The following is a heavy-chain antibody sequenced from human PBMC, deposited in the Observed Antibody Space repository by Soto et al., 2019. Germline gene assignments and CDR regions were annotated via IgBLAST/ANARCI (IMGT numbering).Heavy chain of an antibody. CDR3: ARLQFYDFWSGSDPLDV. D-gene: IGHD3-3*01. CDR2: ISFTGST. Sequence: PSETLSLTCAVSGASVSSGSYQWSWIRQSPGKGLEWIGFISFTGSTNSNPSLKSRVTSSVDASKNHFSLKLTSVTAADTALYFCARLQFYDFWSGSDPLDVWGQGTTVTVSS. V-gene: IGHV4-61*01. J-gene: IGHJ6*02. CDR1: GASVSSGSYQ.